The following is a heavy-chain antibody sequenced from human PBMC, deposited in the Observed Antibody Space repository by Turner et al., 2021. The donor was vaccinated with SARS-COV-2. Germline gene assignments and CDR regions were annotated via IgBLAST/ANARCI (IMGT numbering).Heavy chain of an antibody. J-gene: IGHJ4*02. V-gene: IGHV3-30-3*01. CDR3: ARDGQRITMVRGVISPPFDY. Sequence: QVQLGGSGGGGVQTERSLRRSCAAPGFTFSSYAMHWVRQAPGKGLEWVAVISYDGSNKYYADSVKGRFTISRDNFKNTQYLQMNSLRAEDTAVYYCARDGQRITMVRGVISPPFDYWGQGTLVTVSS. CDR1: GFTFSSYA. D-gene: IGHD3-10*01. CDR2: ISYDGSNK.